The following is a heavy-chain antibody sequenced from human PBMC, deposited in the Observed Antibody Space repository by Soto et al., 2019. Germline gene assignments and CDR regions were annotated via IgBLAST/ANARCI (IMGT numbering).Heavy chain of an antibody. V-gene: IGHV3-66*01. Sequence: EVQLVESGGGLVQPGGSLRLSCAASGFTVSSNYMSWVRQAPGKGLEWVSVIYRGGSTYYADSVKGRFTISRDNSKNTLYLQMNSLRAEDTAVYYCARGYCSGGSCPRWFDPWGQGTLVTVSS. D-gene: IGHD2-15*01. CDR3: ARGYCSGGSCPRWFDP. CDR1: GFTVSSNY. J-gene: IGHJ5*02. CDR2: IYRGGST.